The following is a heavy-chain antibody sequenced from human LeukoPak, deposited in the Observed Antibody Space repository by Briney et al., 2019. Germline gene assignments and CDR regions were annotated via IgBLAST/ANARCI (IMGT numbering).Heavy chain of an antibody. D-gene: IGHD3-22*01. J-gene: IGHJ3*02. V-gene: IGHV3-23*01. CDR2: ISGCGGST. Sequence: GGSLRLSCAASGFTFSSYAMSWVRQAPGKGLEWVSAISGCGGSTYYADSVKGRFTISRDNSKNTLYLQMNSLRAEDTAVYYCAKAETGYYDSSGYHIWGQGTMVTVSS. CDR3: AKAETGYYDSSGYHI. CDR1: GFTFSSYA.